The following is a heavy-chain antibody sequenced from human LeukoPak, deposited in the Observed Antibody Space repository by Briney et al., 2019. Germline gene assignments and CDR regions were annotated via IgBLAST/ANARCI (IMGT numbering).Heavy chain of an antibody. CDR2: ISSSSGRYM. CDR3: VRSNSGGTCVDY. CDR1: GFDFTTYN. J-gene: IGHJ4*02. D-gene: IGHD2-15*01. V-gene: IGHV3-21*01. Sequence: GGSLRLSCAASGFDFTTYNMNWVRQAPGKGLEWISSISSSSGRYMYYADSVKGRFTISRDNAKNSLCLQMNSLRAEDTAVYFCVRSNSGGTCVDYWGQGSLVTVSS.